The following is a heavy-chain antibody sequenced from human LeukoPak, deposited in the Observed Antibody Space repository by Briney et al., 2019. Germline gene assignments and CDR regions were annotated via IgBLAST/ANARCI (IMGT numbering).Heavy chain of an antibody. CDR1: GYTFSSYD. CDR2: MNPNSGNT. CDR3: ARWGIAARFDY. V-gene: IGHV1-8*03. D-gene: IGHD6-6*01. Sequence: ASVKVSCKASGYTFSSYDINWVRQATGQGLEWMGWMNPNSGNTGYAQKFQGRVTITRNTSISTAYMELSSLRSEDTAVYYCARWGIAARFDYWGQGTLVTVSS. J-gene: IGHJ4*02.